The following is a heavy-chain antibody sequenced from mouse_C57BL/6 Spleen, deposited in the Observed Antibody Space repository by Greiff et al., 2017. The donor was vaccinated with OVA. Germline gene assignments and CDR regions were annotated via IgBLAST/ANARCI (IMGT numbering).Heavy chain of an antibody. CDR1: GYTFTSYG. V-gene: IGHV1-81*01. CDR2: IYPRSGNT. CDR3: ARWRDDDYEYAMDD. J-gene: IGHJ4*01. Sequence: VQLQQSGAELARPGASVKLSCKASGYTFTSYGISWVKQRTGQGLEWIGEIYPRSGNTFYNEKFKGKATLTADKSSSTAYMELRSLTSEDSAVYFCARWRDDDYEYAMDDWGQGTSVTVSS. D-gene: IGHD2-4*01.